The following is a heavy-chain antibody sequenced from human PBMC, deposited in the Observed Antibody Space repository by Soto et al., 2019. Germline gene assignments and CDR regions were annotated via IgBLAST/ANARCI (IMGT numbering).Heavy chain of an antibody. J-gene: IGHJ4*02. V-gene: IGHV4-39*01. Sequence: PSETLSLTCTVSGGSISSSSYCWGWIRQPPGKGLEWIGSIYYSGSTYYNPSLKSRVTISVDTSKNQFSLKLSSVTAADTAVYYCARLIIRSWYYSDYWGQGTLVTSSS. CDR3: ARLIIRSWYYSDY. D-gene: IGHD6-13*01. CDR1: GGSISSSSYC. CDR2: IYYSGST.